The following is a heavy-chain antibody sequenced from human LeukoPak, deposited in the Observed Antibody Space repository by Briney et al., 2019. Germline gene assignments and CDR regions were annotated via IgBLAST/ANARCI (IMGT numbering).Heavy chain of an antibody. Sequence: SETLSLTCTVSGGSISIGDYYWSWIRQPPGKGLEWIGYIYYSGSTYYNPSLKSRVTISVDTSKNQFSLKLSSVTAADTAVYYCARLYGSGSYTFDYWGQGTLVTVSS. D-gene: IGHD3-10*01. CDR1: GGSISIGDYY. CDR3: ARLYGSGSYTFDY. V-gene: IGHV4-30-4*01. CDR2: IYYSGST. J-gene: IGHJ4*02.